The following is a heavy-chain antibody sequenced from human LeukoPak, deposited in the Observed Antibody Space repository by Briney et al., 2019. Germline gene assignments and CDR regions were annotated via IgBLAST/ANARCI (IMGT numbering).Heavy chain of an antibody. CDR1: GYTFTSYY. J-gene: IGHJ4*02. CDR2: INPSGGCT. CDR3: ARTPQVAMVRGVIPYY. V-gene: IGHV1-46*01. Sequence: ASVKVSCKASGYTFTSYYMHWVRQAPGQGLEWMGIINPSGGCTSYAQKFQGRVTMTRNTSISTAYMELSSLRSEDTAVYYCARTPQVAMVRGVIPYYWGQGTLVTVSS. D-gene: IGHD3-10*01.